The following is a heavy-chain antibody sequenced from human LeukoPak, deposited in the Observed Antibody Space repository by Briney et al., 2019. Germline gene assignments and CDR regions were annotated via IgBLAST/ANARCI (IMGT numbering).Heavy chain of an antibody. CDR3: ARASLRYSSSWGFDP. V-gene: IGHV1-69*05. CDR1: GGTFSSYA. D-gene: IGHD6-13*01. CDR2: IIPIFGTA. J-gene: IGHJ5*02. Sequence: SVKVSXKASGGTFSSYAISWVRQAPGQGLEWIGGIIPIFGTANYAQKFQGRVTITTDESTSTAYMELSSLRSEDTAVYYCARASLRYSSSWGFDPWGQGTLVTVSS.